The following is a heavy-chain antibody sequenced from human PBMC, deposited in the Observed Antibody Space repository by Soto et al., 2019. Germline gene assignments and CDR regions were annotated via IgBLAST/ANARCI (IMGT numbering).Heavy chain of an antibody. CDR3: ARALESSSSLIYHCNYGMDV. V-gene: IGHV3-21*01. CDR1: GFTFSSYS. Sequence: GGSLRLSCAASGFTFSSYSMNWVRQAPGKGLEWVSSISSSSSYIYNADSVKGRFTISRDNAKNSLYLQMYSLRADDTAVYYCARALESSSSLIYHCNYGMDVWGQGTTATVSS. J-gene: IGHJ6*02. D-gene: IGHD6-13*01. CDR2: ISSSSSYI.